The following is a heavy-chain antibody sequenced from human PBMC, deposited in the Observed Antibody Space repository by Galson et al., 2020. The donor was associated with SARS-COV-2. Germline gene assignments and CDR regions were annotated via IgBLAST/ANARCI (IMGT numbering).Heavy chain of an antibody. Sequence: SQTLSLTCVISGDGVSTNYAAWNWIRQSPSRGLEWLGRTYYRSRWYVDYALSVKGRISINSDTSANQFFLHLESVTPEDTGIYYCARGRTPYWGLGHYYYLDVWDKGTTVTVSS. J-gene: IGHJ6*03. V-gene: IGHV6-1*01. CDR3: ARGRTPYWGLGHYYYLDV. CDR2: TYYRSRWYV. D-gene: IGHD7-27*01. CDR1: GDGVSTNYAA.